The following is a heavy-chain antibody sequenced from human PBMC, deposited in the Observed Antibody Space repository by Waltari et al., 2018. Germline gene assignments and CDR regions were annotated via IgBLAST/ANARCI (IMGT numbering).Heavy chain of an antibody. V-gene: IGHV3-33*01. CDR2: IWFDGSNT. CDR3: ARDKLGPDY. CDR1: SSYG. Sequence: SSYGMHWVRQAPGRGLDWVAIIWFDGSNTLYVDSVKGRFTISRDNSKNTLYLQMDSLRAEDTAVYYCARDKLGPDYWGQGTLVTVSS. D-gene: IGHD3-16*01. J-gene: IGHJ4*02.